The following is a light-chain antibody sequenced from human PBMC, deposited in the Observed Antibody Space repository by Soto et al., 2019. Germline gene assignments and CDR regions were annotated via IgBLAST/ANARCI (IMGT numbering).Light chain of an antibody. CDR1: KSVNSN. J-gene: IGKJ1*01. Sequence: ATQSVYQGERATLSGSASKSVNSNLAWYQQKPGQAPRLLIYGASSSATSIPDRFSGRGSGTDVTLPRCRLEPEDSAVYYCQQYGSSAQTFGQGTNV. CDR3: QQYGSSAQT. V-gene: IGKV3-20*01. CDR2: GAS.